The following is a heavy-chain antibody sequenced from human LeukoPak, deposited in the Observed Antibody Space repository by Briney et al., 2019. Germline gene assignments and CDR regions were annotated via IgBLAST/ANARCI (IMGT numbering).Heavy chain of an antibody. V-gene: IGHV4-34*01. J-gene: IGHJ4*02. CDR3: ARGGSYGNPDY. CDR2: INHSGST. D-gene: IGHD3-16*01. CDR1: GGSISSYY. Sequence: SETLSLTCTVSGGSISSYYWSWIRQPPGKGLEWIGEINHSGSTNYNPSLKSRATTSVDTSKNQFSLKLSSVTAADTAVYYCARGGSYGNPDYWGQGTLVTVSS.